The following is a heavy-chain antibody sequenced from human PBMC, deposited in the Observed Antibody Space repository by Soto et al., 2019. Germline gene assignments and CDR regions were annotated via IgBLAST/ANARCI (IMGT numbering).Heavy chain of an antibody. Sequence: ASVKVSCKASGYTFTNYDFSWVRQAPGQGLEWMGRISGYNGNTNYAQKFQGRLTMTTDTSTSTAYMELRSLRSDDTAVYYCARVRYSSGLYSVYWGQGTLVT. J-gene: IGHJ4*02. V-gene: IGHV1-18*01. CDR3: ARVRYSSGLYSVY. CDR2: ISGYNGNT. D-gene: IGHD6-19*01. CDR1: GYTFTNYD.